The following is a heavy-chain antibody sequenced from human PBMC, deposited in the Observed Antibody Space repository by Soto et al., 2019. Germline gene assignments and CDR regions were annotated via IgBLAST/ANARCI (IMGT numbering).Heavy chain of an antibody. V-gene: IGHV4-39*01. CDR2: IYYSGST. J-gene: IGHJ4*02. CDR1: GGSISSSSYY. Sequence: QLQLQESGPGLVKPSETLSLTCTVSGGSISSSSYYWGWIRQPPGKGLEWIGSIYYSGSTYYNPSLKSRVTISLDTPKNQFSLKLSSLTAPDPAGYYCGRRGGGLVDYWAREPWSPSPQ. CDR3: GRRGGGLVDY. D-gene: IGHD3-16*01.